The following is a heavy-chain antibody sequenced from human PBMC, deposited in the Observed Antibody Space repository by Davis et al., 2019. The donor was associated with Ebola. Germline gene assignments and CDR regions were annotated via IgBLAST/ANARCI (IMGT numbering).Heavy chain of an antibody. V-gene: IGHV3-9*01. D-gene: IGHD3-22*01. J-gene: IGHJ1*01. Sequence: SLKISCAASGFTFDDYAMHWVRQAPGKGLEWVSGISWNSGSIGYADSVKGRFTISRDNAKNSLYLQMNSLRAEDTAVYYCAKVKVVVVINGYFQHWGQGTLVTVSS. CDR3: AKVKVVVVINGYFQH. CDR2: ISWNSGSI. CDR1: GFTFDDYA.